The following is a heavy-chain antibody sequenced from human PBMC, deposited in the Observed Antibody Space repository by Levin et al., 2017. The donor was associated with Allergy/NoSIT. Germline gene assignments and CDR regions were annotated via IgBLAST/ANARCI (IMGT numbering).Heavy chain of an antibody. V-gene: IGHV4-59*08. CDR2: IYYSGST. CDR1: GGSISSYY. D-gene: IGHD1-26*01. Sequence: PSETLSLTCTVSGGSISSYYWSWIRQPPGKGLEWIGYIYYSGSTNYNPSLKSRVTISVDTSKNQFSLKLTSVTAADTAIFYCARQTSHSGSYWAFDYWGQGTLVTVSS. J-gene: IGHJ4*02. CDR3: ARQTSHSGSYWAFDY.